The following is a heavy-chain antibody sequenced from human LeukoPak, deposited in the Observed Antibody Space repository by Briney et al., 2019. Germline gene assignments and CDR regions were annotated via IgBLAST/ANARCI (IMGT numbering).Heavy chain of an antibody. V-gene: IGHV3-7*02. CDR1: GFTSSSW. CDR2: IKPDGSDK. J-gene: IGHJ4*02. CDR3: KGTGY. D-gene: IGHD3/OR15-3a*01. Sequence: PGGSLRLSCATSGFTSSSWMSWVRQAPGEGLEWVATIKPDGSDKYYVDSVKGRFAISRDNAKNSLYLQMDSLGVEDTAVYYCKGTGYWGQGTLVTVSS.